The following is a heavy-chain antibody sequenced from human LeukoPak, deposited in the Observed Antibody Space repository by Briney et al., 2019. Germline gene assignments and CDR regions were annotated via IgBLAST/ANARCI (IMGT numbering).Heavy chain of an antibody. CDR1: GGSLSSHY. D-gene: IGHD1-26*01. CDR3: ARAQGTIVRAPLSFDI. J-gene: IGHJ3*02. CDR2: MYYSGST. V-gene: IGHV4-59*11. Sequence: PSETLSLTCTVSGGSLSSHYWRWIRQPPGKGLEWIGYMYYSGSTNYNPSLKSRVTISVDTSKNQFSLKLSSVTAADTAVYYCARAQGTIVRAPLSFDIWGQGTMVTASS.